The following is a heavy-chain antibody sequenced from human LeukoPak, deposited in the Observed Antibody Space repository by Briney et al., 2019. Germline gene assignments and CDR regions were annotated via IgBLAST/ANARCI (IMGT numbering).Heavy chain of an antibody. CDR3: ASSRDGYNEVDY. J-gene: IGHJ4*02. D-gene: IGHD5-24*01. CDR2: MNPNSGNT. CDR1: GYTFTSYD. V-gene: IGHV1-8*03. Sequence: GASVKVSCKASGYTFTSYDINWVRQATGQGLEWMGWMNPNSGNTGYAQKFQGRVTITRNTSISTAYMELSSLRSEDTAVYYCASSRDGYNEVDYWGQGTLVTVSS.